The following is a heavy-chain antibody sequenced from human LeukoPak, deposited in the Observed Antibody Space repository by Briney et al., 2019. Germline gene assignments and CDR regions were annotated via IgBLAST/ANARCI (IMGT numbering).Heavy chain of an antibody. V-gene: IGHV4-39*01. J-gene: IGHJ4*02. D-gene: IGHD2-2*01. CDR3: ARQLWNGPAAMWADY. CDR2: IYYSGST. Sequence: PSETLSLTCTVSGGSISSSSYYWGWIRQPPGKGLEWIGSIYYSGSTYYNPSLKSRVTISVDTSKNQFSLKLSSVTAADTAVYYCARQLWNGPAAMWADYWGQGTLVTVSS. CDR1: GGSISSSSYY.